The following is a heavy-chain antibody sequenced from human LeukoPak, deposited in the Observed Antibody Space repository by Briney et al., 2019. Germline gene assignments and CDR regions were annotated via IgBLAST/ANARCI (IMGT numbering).Heavy chain of an antibody. V-gene: IGHV4-61*02. D-gene: IGHD2-2*01. J-gene: IGHJ3*02. Sequence: PSQTLSLTCTVSGGSISSGDYYWTWIRQPAGKGLEWIGRIYTSGSTNYNPSLRSRVTISVDTSKNQFSLKLSSVTAADTAVYYCARAGYCSRTSCYDAFDIWGQGTMVTLSS. CDR3: ARAGYCSRTSCYDAFDI. CDR2: IYTSGST. CDR1: GGSISSGDYY.